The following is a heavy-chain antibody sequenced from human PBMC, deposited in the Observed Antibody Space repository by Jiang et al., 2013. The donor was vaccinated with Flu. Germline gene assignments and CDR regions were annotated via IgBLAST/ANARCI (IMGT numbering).Heavy chain of an antibody. V-gene: IGHV3-30*02. Sequence: VQLLESGGGVVQPGGSLRLSCAASEFTFSLYGMHWVRQAPGKGLEWVTYIRYDGGSKYYADSVKGRFTISRDNSKNTLFLQMNSLRPDDTAVYYCAKGTDYSYGYLLDQWGQGTLVTVSS. CDR1: EFTFSLYG. D-gene: IGHD5-18*01. CDR2: IRYDGGSK. CDR3: AKGTDYSYGYLLDQ. J-gene: IGHJ5*02.